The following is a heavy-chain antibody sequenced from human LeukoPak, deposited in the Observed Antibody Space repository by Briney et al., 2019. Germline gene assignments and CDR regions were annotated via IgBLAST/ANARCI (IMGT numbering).Heavy chain of an antibody. D-gene: IGHD3-10*01. CDR1: GYSFTSYW. V-gene: IGHV5-51*01. CDR3: ARQAYYGSGSYYNVRIDY. CDR2: IYPGDSDT. Sequence: GESLKISCKGSGYSFTSYWIGWVRQMPGKGLEWMGIIYPGDSDTRYSPSFQGQVTISADKSISTAYLQWSSLKASDTAMYYCARQAYYGSGSYYNVRIDYWGQGTLVTVSS. J-gene: IGHJ4*02.